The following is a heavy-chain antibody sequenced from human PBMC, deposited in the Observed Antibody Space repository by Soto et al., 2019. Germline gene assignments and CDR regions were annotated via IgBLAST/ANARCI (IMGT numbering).Heavy chain of an antibody. CDR3: ARGRILTGYNLEDDAFDI. J-gene: IGHJ3*02. CDR2: ISSSGSTI. Sequence: PGGSLRLSCAASGFTFSSYEMNWVRQAPGKGLEWVSYISSSGSTIYYADSVKGRFTISRDNAKNSLYLQMNSLRAEDTAVYYCARGRILTGYNLEDDAFDIWGQGTMVTVSS. V-gene: IGHV3-48*03. D-gene: IGHD3-9*01. CDR1: GFTFSSYE.